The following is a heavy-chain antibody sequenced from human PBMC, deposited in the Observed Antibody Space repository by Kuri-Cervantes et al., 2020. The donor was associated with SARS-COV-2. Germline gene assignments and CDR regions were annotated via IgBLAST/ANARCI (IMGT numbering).Heavy chain of an antibody. CDR1: GFTFSSYA. D-gene: IGHD3-10*01. CDR2: TTGSGDNT. J-gene: IGHJ5*02. V-gene: IGHV3-23*01. CDR3: AKGGPMVRGEIRNNWFDP. Sequence: GGSLRLSCAASGFTFSSYAMSWVRQAPGKGLEWVSLTTGSGDNTYYADSVRGRFTISRDNSRNTLYLQMNSLRTEDTAVYYCAKGGPMVRGEIRNNWFDPWGQGTLVTVSS.